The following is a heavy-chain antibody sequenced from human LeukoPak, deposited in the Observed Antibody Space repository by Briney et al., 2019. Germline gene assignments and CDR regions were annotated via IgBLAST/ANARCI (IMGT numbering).Heavy chain of an antibody. CDR2: ISYDGSNK. CDR1: GFTFSSYA. V-gene: IGHV3-30*04. CDR3: ARSNGGYSYGSLYY. Sequence: GRSLRLSCAASGFTFSSYAMHWVRQAPGKGLEWVAVISYDGSNKYYADSVKGRFTISRDNSKNTLCLQMNSLRAEDTAVYYCARSNGGYSYGSLYYWGQGTLVTVSS. J-gene: IGHJ4*02. D-gene: IGHD5-18*01.